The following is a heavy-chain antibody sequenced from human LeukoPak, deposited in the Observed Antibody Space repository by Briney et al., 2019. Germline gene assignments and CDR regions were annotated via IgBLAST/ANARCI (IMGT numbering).Heavy chain of an antibody. CDR2: INHSGST. V-gene: IGHV4-34*01. CDR3: ARTTLRSPGARHPSWYFDY. J-gene: IGHJ4*02. D-gene: IGHD1-26*01. Sequence: SETLSLTCAVYGGSFSGYYWSWIRQPPGKGLEWIGEINHSGSTNYNPSLKSRVTISVDTSKNQFSLKLSSVTAADTAVYYCARTTLRSPGARHPSWYFDYWGQGTLVTVSS. CDR1: GGSFSGYY.